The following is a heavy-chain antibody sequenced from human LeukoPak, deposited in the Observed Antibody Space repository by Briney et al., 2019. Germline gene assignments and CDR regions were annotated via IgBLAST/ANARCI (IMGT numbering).Heavy chain of an antibody. CDR3: ARDPWYDFWSGYFYYFDY. J-gene: IGHJ4*02. CDR2: IYYSGST. CDR1: GGSISSSSYY. Sequence: SETLSLACTVSGGSISSSSYYWGWTRQPPGKGLEWIGSIYYSGSTYYNPSLKSRVTISVDTSKNQFSLKLSSVTAADTAVYYCARDPWYDFWSGYFYYFDYWGQGTLVTVSS. V-gene: IGHV4-39*07. D-gene: IGHD3-3*01.